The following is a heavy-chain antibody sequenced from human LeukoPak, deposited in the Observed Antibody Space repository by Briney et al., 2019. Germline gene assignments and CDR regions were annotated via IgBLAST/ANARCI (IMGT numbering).Heavy chain of an antibody. J-gene: IGHJ6*02. CDR2: ISGSGGST. D-gene: IGHD3-10*01. CDR1: GFIFSSYA. CDR3: ATQTYYYGSGSYYNVVYYYGMDV. V-gene: IGHV3-23*01. Sequence: PGGSLRLSCAASGFIFSSYAMSWVRQAPGRGLEWVSAISGSGGSTYYADSVKGRFTISRDNSKNTLYLQMNSLRAEDTAVYYCATQTYYYGSGSYYNVVYYYGMDVWGQGTTVTVSS.